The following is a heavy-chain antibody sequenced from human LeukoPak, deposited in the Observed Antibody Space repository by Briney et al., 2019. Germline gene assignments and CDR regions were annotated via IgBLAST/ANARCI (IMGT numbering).Heavy chain of an antibody. J-gene: IGHJ2*01. V-gene: IGHV4-39*01. CDR2: IYYSGST. D-gene: IGHD3-22*01. CDR3: AEYYYDSSGYPAFDL. Sequence: SETLSLTCTVSGGSISSSSYYWGWIRRPPGKGLEWIGSIYYSGSTYYNPSLKSRVTISVDTSKNQFSLKLSSVTAADTAVYYCAEYYYDSSGYPAFDLWGRGTLVTVSS. CDR1: GGSISSSSYY.